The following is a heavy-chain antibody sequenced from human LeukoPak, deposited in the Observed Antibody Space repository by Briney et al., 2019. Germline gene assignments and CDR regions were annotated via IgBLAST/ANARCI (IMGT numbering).Heavy chain of an antibody. V-gene: IGHV3-11*01. J-gene: IGHJ5*02. D-gene: IGHD2-2*01. CDR3: AKAHCSSTSCYLGWFDP. CDR1: GFTFSDYY. Sequence: GGSLRLSCAASGFTFSDYYMSWIRQAPGKGLEWVSYISSSGSTIYYADSVKGRFTISRDNAKNSLYLQMNSLRAEDTAVYYCAKAHCSSTSCYLGWFDPWGQGTLVTVSS. CDR2: ISSSGSTI.